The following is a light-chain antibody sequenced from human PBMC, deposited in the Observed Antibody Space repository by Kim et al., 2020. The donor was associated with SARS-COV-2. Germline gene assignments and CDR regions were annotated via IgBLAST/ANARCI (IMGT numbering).Light chain of an antibody. J-gene: IGKJ2*01. CDR1: QSIANTY. CDR2: GTS. CDR3: QQYSSSIYT. V-gene: IGKV3-20*01. Sequence: LSPGERAPLSCRASQSIANTYLAWYQPKPGQAPRVLIYGTSSRATGIPDRFSGSESETDFTLTISRLEPEDFAVYYCQQYSSSIYTFGQGTKLEI.